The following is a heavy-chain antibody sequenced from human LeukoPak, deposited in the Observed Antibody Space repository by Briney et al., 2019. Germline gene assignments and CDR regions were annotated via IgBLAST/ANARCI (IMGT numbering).Heavy chain of an antibody. J-gene: IGHJ4*02. D-gene: IGHD6-19*01. V-gene: IGHV4-61*01. CDR3: ARGDFIAVAGTGSYYFDY. CDR1: GGSVSSGSYY. CDR2: IYYSGST. Sequence: PSETLSLTCTVSGGSVSSGSYYWSWIRQPPGKGLEWIGYIYYSGSTNYNPSLKSRVTIPVDTSKNQFSLKLSSVTAADTAVYYCARGDFIAVAGTGSYYFDYWGQGTLVAVSS.